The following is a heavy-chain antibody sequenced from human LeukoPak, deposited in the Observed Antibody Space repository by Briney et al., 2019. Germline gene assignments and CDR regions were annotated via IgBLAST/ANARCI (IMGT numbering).Heavy chain of an antibody. CDR1: GFTFSSYG. J-gene: IGHJ4*02. Sequence: GRSLRLSCATSGFTFSSYGIHWVRQAPGKGMEWVAVVSNDGRNEYYADSVQGRFSISRDNSKNTVYLQMNSLRAEDTAVYYCARDSASTPLDHWGQGTLVTVSS. V-gene: IGHV3-33*01. CDR2: VSNDGRNE. CDR3: ARDSASTPLDH. D-gene: IGHD1-26*01.